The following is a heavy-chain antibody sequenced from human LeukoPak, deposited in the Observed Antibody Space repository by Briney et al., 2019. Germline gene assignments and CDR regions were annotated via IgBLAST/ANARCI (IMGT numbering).Heavy chain of an antibody. D-gene: IGHD3-9*01. CDR3: ARGRPVLRYFDY. J-gene: IGHJ4*02. V-gene: IGHV4-39*01. Sequence: PSETLSLTCIVSGASVSSGDHHWSWIRQAPGKGLEWIGSIYYSGSTYYNPSLKSRVTISVDTSKNQFSLKLSSVTAADTAVYYCARGRPVLRYFDYWGQGTLVTVSS. CDR1: GASVSSGDHH. CDR2: IYYSGST.